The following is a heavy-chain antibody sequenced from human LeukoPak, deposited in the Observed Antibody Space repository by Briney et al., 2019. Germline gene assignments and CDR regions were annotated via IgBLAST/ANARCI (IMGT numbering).Heavy chain of an antibody. CDR2: INPSGGST. J-gene: IGHJ4*02. D-gene: IGHD5-18*01. CDR1: GYTFTDSY. V-gene: IGHV1-46*01. CDR3: ARDQNRGPWIQLWSAGLDY. Sequence: GASVKVSCKASGYTFTDSYVHWVRQAPGQGLEWMGIINPSGGSTTYAQKFQGRVTMTRDTSTSTVYMELSSLRSEDTAVYYCARDQNRGPWIQLWSAGLDYWGQGTLVTVSS.